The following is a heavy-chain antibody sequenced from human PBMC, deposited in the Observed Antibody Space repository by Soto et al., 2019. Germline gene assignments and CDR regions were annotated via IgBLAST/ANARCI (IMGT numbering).Heavy chain of an antibody. J-gene: IGHJ6*02. CDR2: IDPTDSST. V-gene: IGHV5-10-1*03. CDR1: GHNFPTYW. Sequence: EVQLVQSGAEVKKPGEFLRISCKVSGHNFPTYWITWVRQMPGKGLEWMGRIDPTDSSTDYSPSFQGHVTISADKSISTAYLQWSSLRASDTAIYYCAGPQYCGNVGCRPANITPYYYYPMDVWGQGTTVTVSS. D-gene: IGHD2-21*01. CDR3: AGPQYCGNVGCRPANITPYYYYPMDV.